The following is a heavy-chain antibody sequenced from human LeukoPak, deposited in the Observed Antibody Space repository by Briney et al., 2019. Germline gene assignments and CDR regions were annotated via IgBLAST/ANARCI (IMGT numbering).Heavy chain of an antibody. V-gene: IGHV1-69*06. CDR1: GGTFSSYA. CDR2: IIPIFGTA. J-gene: IGHJ4*02. Sequence: SVKVSCKASGGTFSSYAISWVRQAPGQGLEWMGGIIPIFGTANYAQKFQGRVTITADKSTSTAYMELSSLRSEDTAAYYCAVSIAAAVLLPLIDYWGQGTLVTVSS. CDR3: AVSIAAAVLLPLIDY. D-gene: IGHD6-13*01.